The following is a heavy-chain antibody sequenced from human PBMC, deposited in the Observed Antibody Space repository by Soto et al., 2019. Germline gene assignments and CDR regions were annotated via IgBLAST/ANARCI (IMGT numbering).Heavy chain of an antibody. CDR3: ARDRDVVVPAAPYYYYGMDV. D-gene: IGHD2-2*01. Sequence: PGGSLRLSCAAPGFTFSSYSMNWVRQAPGKGLEWVSSISSSSYIYYADSVKGRFTISRDNAKNSLYLQMNSLRAEDTAVYYCARDRDVVVPAAPYYYYGMDVWGQGTTVTVSS. J-gene: IGHJ6*02. CDR2: ISSSSYI. V-gene: IGHV3-21*01. CDR1: GFTFSSYS.